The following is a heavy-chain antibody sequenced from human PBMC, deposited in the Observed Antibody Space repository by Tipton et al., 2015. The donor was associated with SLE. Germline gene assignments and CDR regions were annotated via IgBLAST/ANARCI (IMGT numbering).Heavy chain of an antibody. V-gene: IGHV4-39*07. CDR3: ARGVKSRAAAGVSDY. CDR1: GGSISSSSYY. J-gene: IGHJ4*02. CDR2: INHSGST. Sequence: LRLSCTVSGGSISSSSYYWSWIRQPPGKGLEWIGEINHSGSTNYNPSLKSRVTISVDTSKNQFSLKLSSVTAADTAVYYCARGVKSRAAAGVSDYWGQGTLVTVSS. D-gene: IGHD6-13*01.